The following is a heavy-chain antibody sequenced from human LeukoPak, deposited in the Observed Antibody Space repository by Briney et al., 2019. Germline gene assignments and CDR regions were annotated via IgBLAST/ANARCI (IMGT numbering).Heavy chain of an antibody. J-gene: IGHJ4*02. CDR3: ARDHMVRGVTALYYFDY. CDR2: ISSSSSYI. CDR1: GFTFSSYS. D-gene: IGHD3-10*01. V-gene: IGHV3-21*01. Sequence: PGGSLRLSCAASGFTFSSYSVNWVRQAPGKGLERVSSISSSSSYIYYAGSVKGRFTISRDNAKNSLYLQMNSLRAEDTAVYYCARDHMVRGVTALYYFDYWGQGTLVTVSS.